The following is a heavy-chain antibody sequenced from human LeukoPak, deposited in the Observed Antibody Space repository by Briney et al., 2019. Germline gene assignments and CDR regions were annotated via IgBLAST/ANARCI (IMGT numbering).Heavy chain of an antibody. CDR1: GFTFSSYW. J-gene: IGHJ4*02. D-gene: IGHD6-13*01. CDR2: IYSGGST. Sequence: PGGSLRLSCAASGFTFSSYWMSWVRQAPGKGLEWVSVIYSGGSTYYADSVKGRLTISRDNTKHSLYLQMSSLRAEGTGVYYCARDGTAAGLYFDLWGQGTLVTVSS. V-gene: IGHV3-66*01. CDR3: ARDGTAAGLYFDL.